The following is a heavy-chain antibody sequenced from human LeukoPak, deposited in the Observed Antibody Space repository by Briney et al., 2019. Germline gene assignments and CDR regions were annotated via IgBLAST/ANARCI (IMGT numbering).Heavy chain of an antibody. CDR1: GFTFSSYA. D-gene: IGHD3-10*01. Sequence: GGSLRLSCAASGFTFSSYAMSWVRQAPGKGLEWVSAISDSGGNTYYADSMKGRFTISRDKSKNTLYLQMNSLRADDTAIYYCANARGGWGQGTLVTVSS. CDR3: ANARGG. J-gene: IGHJ4*02. V-gene: IGHV3-23*01. CDR2: ISDSGGNT.